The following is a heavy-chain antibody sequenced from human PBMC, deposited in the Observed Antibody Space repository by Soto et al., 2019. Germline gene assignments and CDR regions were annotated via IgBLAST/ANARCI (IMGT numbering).Heavy chain of an antibody. CDR1: GFTFSGYG. CDR2: LANDGSYQ. J-gene: IGHJ4*02. V-gene: IGHV3-30*03. D-gene: IGHD2-15*01. CDR3: ARSIGGSSYYPPDY. Sequence: QVQLVESGGGVVQPGGSLRLSCSASGFTFSGYGMHWVRQSPGEGLEWVAILANDGSYQYYAGSVKGRFTISRDNSKNTLYLQMDSLRPEDTDVYYCARSIGGSSYYPPDYWGQGTLVTVSS.